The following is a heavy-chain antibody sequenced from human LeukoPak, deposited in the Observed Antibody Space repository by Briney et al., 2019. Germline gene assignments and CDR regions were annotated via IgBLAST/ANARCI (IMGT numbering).Heavy chain of an antibody. J-gene: IGHJ4*02. CDR3: AMIVGSIGAAGTIVFDY. D-gene: IGHD6-13*01. CDR2: ISAYNGNT. CDR1: GYTFTSYG. Sequence: ASVKVSCKASGYTFTSYGISWVRHAPGQGLEWMGWISAYNGNTNYAQKLQSRVTMTTDTSTSTAYMELRSLRSDDTAVYCCAMIVGSIGAAGTIVFDYWGQGTLVTVSS. V-gene: IGHV1-18*01.